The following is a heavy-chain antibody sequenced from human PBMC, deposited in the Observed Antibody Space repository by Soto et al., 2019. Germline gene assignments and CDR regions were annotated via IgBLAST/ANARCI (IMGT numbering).Heavy chain of an antibody. Sequence: QLQLQESGPGLVKPSETLSLTCTVSGGSISSRSHYWGWIRQSPGKHLEWIGSSFYRGSTHYNPSLKTRVTISVDTSKTQVSLKVYSVNAADTAVYYCARADGFGVVTPFFEYWGQGLMVTVSS. J-gene: IGHJ4*02. CDR1: GGSISSRSHY. V-gene: IGHV4-39*01. D-gene: IGHD3-3*01. CDR3: ARADGFGVVTPFFEY. CDR2: SFYRGST.